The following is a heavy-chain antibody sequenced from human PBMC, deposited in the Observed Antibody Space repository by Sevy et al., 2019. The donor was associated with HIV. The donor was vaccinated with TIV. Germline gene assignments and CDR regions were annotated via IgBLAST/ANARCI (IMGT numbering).Heavy chain of an antibody. V-gene: IGHV3-23*01. J-gene: IGHJ3*02. CDR3: ARKWRVPVGSDAFDI. D-gene: IGHD2-2*01. CDR1: GFTFSSYS. CDR2: LGDTGYIP. Sequence: GGSLRLSCAASGFTFSSYSMTWVRQAPGKGLEWVSILGDTGYIPDYAVSVKGRFTISRDNPKNTLYLQMNSLRAEDTAVYYCARKWRVPVGSDAFDIWGQGTMVTVSS.